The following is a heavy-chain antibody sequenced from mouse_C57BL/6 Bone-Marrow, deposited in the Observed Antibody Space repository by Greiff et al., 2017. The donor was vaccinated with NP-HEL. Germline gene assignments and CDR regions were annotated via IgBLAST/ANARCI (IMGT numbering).Heavy chain of an antibody. CDR1: GYTFTSYG. V-gene: IGHV1-81*01. CDR2: IYPRSGNT. Sequence: VKVVESGAELARPGASVKLSCKASGYTFTSYGISWVKQRTGQGLEWIGEIYPRSGNTYYNEKFKGKATLTADKSSSTAYMELRSLTSEDSAVYFCARYDYPFAYWGQGTLVTVS. CDR3: ARYDYPFAY. J-gene: IGHJ3*01. D-gene: IGHD2-4*01.